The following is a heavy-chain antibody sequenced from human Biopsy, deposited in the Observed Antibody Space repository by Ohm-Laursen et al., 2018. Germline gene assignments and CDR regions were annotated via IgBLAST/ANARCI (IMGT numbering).Heavy chain of an antibody. J-gene: IGHJ4*02. V-gene: IGHV1-2*02. Sequence: GASVKVSCKASSYTFTDYNIHWMRQAPGQGLEWLGYINSKTGATNYAQKLQGTVTMTRDTSISTAYLALGSLRSADTAIYYCARDPLNGHKHFDYWGQGSLVTVSS. CDR2: INSKTGAT. CDR3: ARDPLNGHKHFDY. D-gene: IGHD2-8*01. CDR1: SYTFTDYN.